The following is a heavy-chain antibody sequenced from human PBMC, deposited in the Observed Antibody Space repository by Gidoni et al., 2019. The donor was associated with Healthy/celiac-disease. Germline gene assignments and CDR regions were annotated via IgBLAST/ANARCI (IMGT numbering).Heavy chain of an antibody. J-gene: IGHJ3*02. Sequence: QRQLHESAPGLVKPSETLSLTGTDAGGFISSSSYYWGWIRQPPGNGLEWIGSIYYSGSTYYNPSIKSRVTISVDTSKNQFSLKLSSGTAADTDVYYCARHSDGTTGSFDIWGQGTMVTVSS. D-gene: IGHD1-1*01. CDR2: IYYSGST. CDR1: GGFISSSSYY. V-gene: IGHV4-39*01. CDR3: ARHSDGTTGSFDI.